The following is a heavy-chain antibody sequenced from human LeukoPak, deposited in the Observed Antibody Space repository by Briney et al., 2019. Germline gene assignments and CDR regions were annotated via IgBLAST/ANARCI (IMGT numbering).Heavy chain of an antibody. CDR2: IYTSGST. Sequence: SQTLSLTCTVSGGSISSGSYYWSWIRQPAGKGLEWIGRIYTSGSTNYNPSLKSRVTISVDRSKNQFSLKLSSVTAADTAVYYCARDLGLYSSSSGLQYWGQGTLVTVSS. CDR1: GGSISSGSYY. CDR3: ARDLGLYSSSSGLQY. V-gene: IGHV4-61*02. D-gene: IGHD6-6*01. J-gene: IGHJ4*02.